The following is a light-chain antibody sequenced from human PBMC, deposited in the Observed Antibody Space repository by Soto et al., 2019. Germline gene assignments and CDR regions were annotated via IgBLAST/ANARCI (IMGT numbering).Light chain of an antibody. CDR2: DVS. Sequence: QSALTQPASVSGSPGQSITISCTGTSSDVGGYHYVSWYQQQPGKAPKLMIYDVSNRPSGVSNRFSGSKSGNTASLTISGLQAEDEADYYCSSYTSSSTLVFVGGTKVTVL. J-gene: IGLJ2*01. CDR3: SSYTSSSTLV. V-gene: IGLV2-14*01. CDR1: SSDVGGYHY.